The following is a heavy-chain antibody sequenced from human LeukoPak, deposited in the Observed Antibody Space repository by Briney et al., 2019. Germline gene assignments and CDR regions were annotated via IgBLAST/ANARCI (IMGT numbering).Heavy chain of an antibody. D-gene: IGHD2-2*01. Sequence: AGGSLRLSCAASDSTFSSFSMRWVRQAPGKGLFWVAGISSRSAHIYYADSVKGRFTISRDNAKKSLYLEMNNLRADDTAVYYCARDRSTSRYYHGVDVWGPGTTVIVSS. CDR2: ISSRSAHI. J-gene: IGHJ6*02. V-gene: IGHV3-21*01. CDR3: ARDRSTSRYYHGVDV. CDR1: DSTFSSFS.